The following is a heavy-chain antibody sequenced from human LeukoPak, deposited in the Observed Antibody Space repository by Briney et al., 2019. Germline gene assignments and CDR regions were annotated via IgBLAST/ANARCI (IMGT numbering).Heavy chain of an antibody. D-gene: IGHD4-17*01. Sequence: ASVKVSRKASGYTFTGYYMHWVRQAPGQGLEWMGWINPNSGGTNYAQKFQGRVTMTRDTSISTAYMELSRLRSDDTAVYYCARALPDYGDYLTTFDYWGQGTLVTVSS. J-gene: IGHJ4*02. CDR2: INPNSGGT. CDR3: ARALPDYGDYLTTFDY. CDR1: GYTFTGYY. V-gene: IGHV1-2*02.